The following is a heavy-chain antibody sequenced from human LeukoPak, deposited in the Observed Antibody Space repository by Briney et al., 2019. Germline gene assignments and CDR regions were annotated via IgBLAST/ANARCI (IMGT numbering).Heavy chain of an antibody. Sequence: QPGRSLRLSCAASGFTFSSYGMHWVRQAPGKGLEWVAVISYDGSNKYYADSVKGRFTISRDNSKNTLYLQMNSLRAEDTAVYYCARDLTDIVVVPAATYYYYGMDVWGQGTTVTVSS. CDR3: ARDLTDIVVVPAATYYYYGMDV. D-gene: IGHD2-2*01. V-gene: IGHV3-30*19. CDR1: GFTFSSYG. CDR2: ISYDGSNK. J-gene: IGHJ6*02.